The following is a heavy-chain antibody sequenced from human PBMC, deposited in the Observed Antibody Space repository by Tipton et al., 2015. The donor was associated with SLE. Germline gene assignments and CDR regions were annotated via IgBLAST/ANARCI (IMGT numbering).Heavy chain of an antibody. V-gene: IGHV4-38-2*02. Sequence: TLSLTCAVSGSSITNGYYWGWIRQPPGKGLEWIGSIYHSGNTYYNPSLKNRVTISIDTSKNHFSLKLTSVTAADSAVYYCAREATAIEVRCYYHYSIDVWGKGTTVTISS. J-gene: IGHJ6*03. CDR1: GSSITNGYY. D-gene: IGHD5-18*01. CDR3: AREATAIEVRCYYHYSIDV. CDR2: IYHSGNT.